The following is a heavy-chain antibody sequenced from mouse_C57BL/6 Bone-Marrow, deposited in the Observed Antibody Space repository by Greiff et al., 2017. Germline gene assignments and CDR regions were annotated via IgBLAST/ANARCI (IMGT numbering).Heavy chain of an antibody. V-gene: IGHV1-81*01. CDR2: IYPRSGNT. Sequence: LQESGAELARPGASVKLSCTASGYTFTSYGISWVKQRTGQGLEWIGEIYPRSGNTYYNEKFKGKATLTADKSSSTAYMELRSLTSEDSAVYFCASGLLRLYYFDYRGQGTTLTVSS. CDR3: ASGLLRLYYFDY. D-gene: IGHD1-1*01. J-gene: IGHJ2*01. CDR1: GYTFTSYG.